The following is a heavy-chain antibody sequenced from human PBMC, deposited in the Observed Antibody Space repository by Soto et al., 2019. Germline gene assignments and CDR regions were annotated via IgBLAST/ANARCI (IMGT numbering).Heavy chain of an antibody. Sequence: PGGSLRLSCAASGLTFSSYTMSWVRQAPGKGLEWVSGISATGGSTYYADSVKGRFTFSRDNSKNTLYLQMNSLRAEDTAVYYCAKGFIRDCGGDCTVDTWGQGTLVTVSS. J-gene: IGHJ5*02. CDR3: AKGFIRDCGGDCTVDT. CDR2: ISATGGST. V-gene: IGHV3-23*01. CDR1: GLTFSSYT. D-gene: IGHD2-21*02.